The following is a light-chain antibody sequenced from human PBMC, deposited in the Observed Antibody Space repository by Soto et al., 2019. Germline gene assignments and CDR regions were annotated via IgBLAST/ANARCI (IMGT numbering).Light chain of an antibody. CDR2: GAS. CDR1: QSVSTRS. J-gene: IGKJ4*01. Sequence: EIVLTQSPGTLSLSPGERATLSCRASQSVSTRSLAWYQQKPGQAPRLLISGASSRAADIPDRFSGSGSGTDFTLTINRLEPEDFAVYYCQQYGSSPITFGGGTKVEIK. V-gene: IGKV3-20*01. CDR3: QQYGSSPIT.